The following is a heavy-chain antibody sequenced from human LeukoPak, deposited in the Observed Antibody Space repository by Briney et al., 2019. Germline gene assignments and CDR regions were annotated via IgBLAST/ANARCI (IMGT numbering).Heavy chain of an antibody. CDR2: IYYSGST. J-gene: IGHJ4*02. D-gene: IGHD3-16*01. Sequence: SETLSLTCTVSGGSISSYQWSWIRQPPGKGLEWIGYIYYSGSTNYNPSLKSRVTISVDTAMNQFSLKLTSVTAADTAVYYCARAGGGRPFDYWGQGTLVTVSS. CDR1: GGSISSYQ. CDR3: ARAGGGRPFDY. V-gene: IGHV4-59*08.